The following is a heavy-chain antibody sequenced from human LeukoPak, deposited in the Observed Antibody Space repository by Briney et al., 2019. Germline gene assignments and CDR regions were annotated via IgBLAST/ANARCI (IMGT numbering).Heavy chain of an antibody. CDR1: GFTFSHYS. V-gene: IGHV3-7*03. CDR2: IKQDGSEK. J-gene: IGHJ4*02. D-gene: IGHD3-10*01. Sequence: GGSLRLSCAASGFTFSHYSVNWVRQAPGKGLEWVANIKQDGSEKYYVDSVKGRFTISRDNAKNSLYLQMNSLRAEDTAVYYCARVDYYGSGSYYNGDYWGQGTLVTVSS. CDR3: ARVDYYGSGSYYNGDY.